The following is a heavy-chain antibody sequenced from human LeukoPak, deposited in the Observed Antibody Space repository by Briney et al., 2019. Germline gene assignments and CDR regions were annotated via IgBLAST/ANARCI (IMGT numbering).Heavy chain of an antibody. CDR3: ARVPEGYSYDYYFDY. D-gene: IGHD5-18*01. CDR1: GYTFTSYY. CDR2: INPNSGGT. J-gene: IGHJ4*02. Sequence: ASVKVSCKASGYTFTSYYMHWVRQAPGQGLEWMGWINPNSGGTNYAQKFQGRVTTTRDTSISTAYMELSRLRSDDTAVYYCARVPEGYSYDYYFDYWGQGTLVTVSS. V-gene: IGHV1-2*02.